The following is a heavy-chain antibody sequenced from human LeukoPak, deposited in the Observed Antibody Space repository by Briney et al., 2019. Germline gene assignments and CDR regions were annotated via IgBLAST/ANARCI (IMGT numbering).Heavy chain of an antibody. Sequence: GSLRLSCAASGFTFNSYALIWVRQAPGKGLEWVSAISDSGGSTYYADSVKGRFTISRDNAKNSLYLQMNSLRAEDTAVYYCTREQLFDYWGQGTLVTVSS. J-gene: IGHJ4*02. CDR3: TREQLFDY. CDR1: GFTFNSYA. V-gene: IGHV3-23*01. D-gene: IGHD6-13*01. CDR2: ISDSGGST.